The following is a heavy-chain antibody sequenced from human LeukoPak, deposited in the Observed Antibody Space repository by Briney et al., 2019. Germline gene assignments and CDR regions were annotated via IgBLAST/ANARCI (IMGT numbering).Heavy chain of an antibody. Sequence: SVKVSCKASGSSYSKYVVLWVGQASGLTVVRMVRIIPSLGITNRAQKFQDRVTISVDTSSSTAYMELSDLRFEDTAVYYCARDPGKFGDSLRPSGLDHWGQGTLVTVSS. D-gene: IGHD3-16*01. CDR2: IIPSLGIT. V-gene: IGHV1-69*04. CDR3: ARDPGKFGDSLRPSGLDH. J-gene: IGHJ4*02. CDR1: GSSYSKYV.